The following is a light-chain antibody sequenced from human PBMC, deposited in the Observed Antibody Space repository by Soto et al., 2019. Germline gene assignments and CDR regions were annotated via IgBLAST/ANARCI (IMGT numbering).Light chain of an antibody. Sequence: EIVLTQSPGTLSLSPGERATLSCRASQSIRSSSLAWYQQKPGQAPRLLIYGGSSRATGIPDRFSGGGSGTDFSLTISRLETEDFSVYYCHQYGCSPLTFGGGTKVEIK. CDR3: HQYGCSPLT. CDR2: GGS. J-gene: IGKJ4*01. CDR1: QSIRSSS. V-gene: IGKV3-20*01.